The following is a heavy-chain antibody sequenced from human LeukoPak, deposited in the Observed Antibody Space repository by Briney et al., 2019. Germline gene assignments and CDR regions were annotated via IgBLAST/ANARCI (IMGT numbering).Heavy chain of an antibody. Sequence: SETLSLTCTVSGGSISSYYWSWIRQPPGKGLEWIGYIYYSGSTNYNPSLKSRVTMSVDTSKNQFSLKLSSVTAADTAVYYCARGGTGYQGRRNWFDPWGQGTLVTVSS. D-gene: IGHD3-9*01. CDR1: GGSISSYY. J-gene: IGHJ5*02. CDR3: ARGGTGYQGRRNWFDP. V-gene: IGHV4-59*12. CDR2: IYYSGST.